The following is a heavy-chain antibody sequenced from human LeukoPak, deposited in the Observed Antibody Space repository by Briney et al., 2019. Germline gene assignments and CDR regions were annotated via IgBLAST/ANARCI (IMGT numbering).Heavy chain of an antibody. CDR1: GISFSAHG. D-gene: IGHD3-22*01. CDR2: IRFDGSNI. V-gene: IGHV3-33*01. J-gene: IGHJ4*02. Sequence: GGSLRLSCAASGISFSAHGMHWVRQAPGKGLEWVAIIRFDGSNIHYADSVKGRFTISRDNAKTSLYLQMDNLGAEDTAVYYCARDLEDYNSGGYYLGYWGQGTLVTVSS. CDR3: ARDLEDYNSGGYYLGY.